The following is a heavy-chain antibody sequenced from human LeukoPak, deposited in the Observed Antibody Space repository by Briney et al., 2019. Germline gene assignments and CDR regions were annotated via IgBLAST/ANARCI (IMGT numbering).Heavy chain of an antibody. V-gene: IGHV3-23*01. Sequence: GGSLRLSCAASGFTFSSYAMSWVRQAPGKGLEWVSAISGSGGSTYYADSVKGRFTISRDNSKNTLYLQMNSLRAEDTAVYYCAKDRGYDILTGYSHFDYWGQGTLVTVSP. CDR1: GFTFSSYA. J-gene: IGHJ4*02. D-gene: IGHD3-9*01. CDR3: AKDRGYDILTGYSHFDY. CDR2: ISGSGGST.